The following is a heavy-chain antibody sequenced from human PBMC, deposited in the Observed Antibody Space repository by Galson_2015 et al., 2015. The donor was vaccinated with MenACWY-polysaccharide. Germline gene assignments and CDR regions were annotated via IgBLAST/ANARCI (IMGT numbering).Heavy chain of an antibody. CDR3: TTDLPFGPYGMDI. D-gene: IGHD3-10*01. V-gene: IGHV3-15*01. J-gene: IGHJ6*02. CDR2: IKSKTAGGTT. Sequence: IKSKTAGGTTDYAAPVNGRFTISRDESKNTLYLQMNSLKTEDTAVYYCTTDLPFGPYGMDIWGQGTTVTVSS.